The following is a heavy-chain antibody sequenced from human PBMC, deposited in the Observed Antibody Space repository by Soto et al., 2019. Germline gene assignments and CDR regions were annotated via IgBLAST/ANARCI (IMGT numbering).Heavy chain of an antibody. CDR1: GGSISSYY. CDR3: ARDRYYDMAGRWFDP. Sequence: PSETLSLTCTVSGGSISSYYWSWIRQPPGKGLEWIGYIYYSGSTNYNPSLKSRVTISVDTSKNQFSLKLSSVTAADTAVYYSARDRYYDMAGRWFDPWGQGTLVTVSS. CDR2: IYYSGST. J-gene: IGHJ5*02. V-gene: IGHV4-59*01. D-gene: IGHD3-22*01.